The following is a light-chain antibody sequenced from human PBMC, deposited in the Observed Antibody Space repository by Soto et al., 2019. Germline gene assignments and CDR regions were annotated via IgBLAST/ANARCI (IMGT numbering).Light chain of an antibody. Sequence: EKMITQSLATLSVTARERATLSCRASQSLSSSYLSWHQQKPGQAPRLLISGASSRDTGIPDRFSGSGSGTDFTLTISRLEPEDFVVYYCQEYGSYSWTFGQGTKVDI. CDR3: QEYGSYSWT. CDR1: QSLSSSY. V-gene: IGKV3-20*01. J-gene: IGKJ1*01. CDR2: GAS.